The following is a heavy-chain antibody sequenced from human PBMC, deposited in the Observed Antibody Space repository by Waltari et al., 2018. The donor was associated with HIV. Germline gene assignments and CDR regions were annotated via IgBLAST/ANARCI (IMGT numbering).Heavy chain of an antibody. CDR1: GFLCSSYG. J-gene: IGHJ3*02. Sequence: QVQLVESGGGVVQPGRSLRLACAASGFLCSSYGMHWVRQAPGKGREWVAVIWYDETNKYYAGSVKGRFTISRDNSKNTLYLQMNSLRAEDTAVYYCARGGGPARGDAFDIWGQGTMVTVSS. V-gene: IGHV3-33*01. CDR2: IWYDETNK. CDR3: ARGGGPARGDAFDI. D-gene: IGHD3-10*01.